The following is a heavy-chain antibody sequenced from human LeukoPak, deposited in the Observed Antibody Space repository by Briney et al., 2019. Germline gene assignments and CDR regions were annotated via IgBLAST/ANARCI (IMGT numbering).Heavy chain of an antibody. CDR2: IYPGDSDT. J-gene: IGHJ4*02. Sequence: GESLKISCKGSGYSFTSYWIGWVRQVPGKGLEWMGIIYPGDSDTRYSPSFQGQVTISADKSISTAYLQWSSLKASDTAMYYCARGPPPGYSSSWYYFDYWGQGTLVTVSS. V-gene: IGHV5-51*01. CDR3: ARGPPPGYSSSWYYFDY. D-gene: IGHD6-13*01. CDR1: GYSFTSYW.